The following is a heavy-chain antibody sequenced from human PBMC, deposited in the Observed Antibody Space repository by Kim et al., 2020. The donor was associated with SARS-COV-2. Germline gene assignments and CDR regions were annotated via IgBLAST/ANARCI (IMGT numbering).Heavy chain of an antibody. J-gene: IGHJ6*02. V-gene: IGHV3-30*02. D-gene: IGHD1-26*01. CDR3: AKDTVGSAYGMDV. Sequence: YRDSVAGRFTVSRDNSKNMCYLQMIGLTPEDTALYFCAKDTVGSAYGMDVWGQGTTVTVSS.